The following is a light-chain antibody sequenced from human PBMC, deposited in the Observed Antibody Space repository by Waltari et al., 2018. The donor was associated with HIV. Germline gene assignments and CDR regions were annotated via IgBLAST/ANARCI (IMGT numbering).Light chain of an antibody. CDR2: NGS. Sequence: SALTQPASVSGSPGQSISISGTGTSSDGGGYDFVSWYQLHPGKAPKLIYYNGSNRSSGVSHRFSGSKSGNTASLTISGLQPEDEADYYCSSKTASSTYVLFGGGTKLTVL. J-gene: IGLJ2*01. CDR1: SSDGGGYDF. V-gene: IGLV2-14*03. CDR3: SSKTASSTYVL.